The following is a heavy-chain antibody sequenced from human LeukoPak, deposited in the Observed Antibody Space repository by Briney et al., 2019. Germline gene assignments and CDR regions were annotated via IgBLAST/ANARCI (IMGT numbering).Heavy chain of an antibody. D-gene: IGHD3-10*01. CDR2: INPNSGGT. J-gene: IGHJ6*03. CDR1: GYTFTGYY. V-gene: IGHV1-2*06. CDR3: ARVHSLWPNYYYYYMDV. Sequence: ASVKVSCKASGYTFTGYYMHWVRQAPGQGLEWMGRINPNSGGTNYAQKFQGRVTMTRDTSISTAYMELSRLRSDDTAVYYCARVHSLWPNYYYYYMDVWGKGTTVTVSS.